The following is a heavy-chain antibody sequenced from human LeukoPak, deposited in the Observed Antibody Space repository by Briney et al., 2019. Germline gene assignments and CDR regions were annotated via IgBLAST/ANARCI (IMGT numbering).Heavy chain of an antibody. V-gene: IGHV4-39*01. D-gene: IGHD6-13*01. Sequence: SETLSLTCTVSSGSISSSSYYCAWIRQPPGKGLEWIGSIYYSGTTYYNSSLKSRVTISVDTSKNQFSLKLSSVTAADTAVCYCARHGSSWYVDYWGQGTLVTVSS. CDR3: ARHGSSWYVDY. CDR2: IYYSGTT. CDR1: SGSISSSSYY. J-gene: IGHJ4*02.